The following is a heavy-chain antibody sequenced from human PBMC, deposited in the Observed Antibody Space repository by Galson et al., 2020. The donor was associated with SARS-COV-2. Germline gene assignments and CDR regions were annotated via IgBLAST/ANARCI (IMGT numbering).Heavy chain of an antibody. V-gene: IGHV4-30-2*01. CDR2: IYDSANT. CDR3: ARGQQTELLTPFDF. J-gene: IGHJ4*02. Sequence: SQTLSLTCAVSGGSVSGGAFSWSWFRQPPGKGLEWIGYIYDSANTYYNPSLKSRVSISVDRSKNQFSLNLSSVTAADTAVYYCARGQQTELLTPFDFWGRGTLVTVSS. D-gene: IGHD1-26*01. CDR1: GGSVSGGAFS.